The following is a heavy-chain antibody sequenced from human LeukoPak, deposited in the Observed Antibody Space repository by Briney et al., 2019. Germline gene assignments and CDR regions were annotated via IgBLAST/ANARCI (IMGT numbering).Heavy chain of an antibody. CDR2: IYYSGRT. J-gene: IGHJ3*02. CDR1: GASISSDY. Sequence: SETLSLTCTVSGASISSDYWTWIRQPPGKGLEWIGYIYYSGRTYYNPSLKSRVTISVDTSKNQFSLKLSSVTAADTAVYYCARPGGGLLSGAFDIWGQGTMVTVSS. CDR3: ARPGGGLLSGAFDI. V-gene: IGHV4-59*01. D-gene: IGHD2-21*02.